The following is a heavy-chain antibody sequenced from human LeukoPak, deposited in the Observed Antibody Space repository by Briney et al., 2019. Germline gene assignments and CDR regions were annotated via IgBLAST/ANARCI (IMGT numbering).Heavy chain of an antibody. J-gene: IGHJ6*02. CDR3: AEAEIWGEGMDV. CDR2: IYSGGTT. D-gene: IGHD3-16*01. CDR1: GFTVSSNY. V-gene: IGHV3-53*01. Sequence: PGGSLRLSCAASGFTVSSNYMSWVRQAPGKGLEWVSVIYSGGTTYYADSVKGRFTISRDNSKNTLYLQMNSLRAEDTTVYYCAEAEIWGEGMDVWGQGTTVTVSS.